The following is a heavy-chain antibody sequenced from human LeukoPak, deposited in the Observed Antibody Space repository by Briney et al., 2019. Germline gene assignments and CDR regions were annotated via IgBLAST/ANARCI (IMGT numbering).Heavy chain of an antibody. CDR1: GGTFSSYA. J-gene: IGHJ4*02. D-gene: IGHD6-13*01. CDR2: IIPIFGTA. CDR3: ARELASVAADGTFDY. Sequence: GASVKVSCKASGGTFSSYAISWVRQAPGQGREWMGGIIPIFGTANYAQKFQGRVTITADESTSTAYMELSSLRSEDTAVYYCARELASVAADGTFDYWGQGTLVTVSS. V-gene: IGHV1-69*13.